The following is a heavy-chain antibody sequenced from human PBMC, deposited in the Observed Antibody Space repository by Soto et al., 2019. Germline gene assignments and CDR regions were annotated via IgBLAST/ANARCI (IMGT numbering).Heavy chain of an antibody. CDR3: RGSSFYYYYYGMDV. CDR1: GGSFSGYY. J-gene: IGHJ6*02. D-gene: IGHD6-6*01. Sequence: PSETLSLTCAVYGGSFSGYYWSWIRQPPGKGLEWIGEINHSGSTNYNPSLKSRVTISVDTSKNQFSLKLSSVTAADTAVYYCRGSSFYYYYYGMDVWGQGTTVTVSS. CDR2: INHSGST. V-gene: IGHV4-34*01.